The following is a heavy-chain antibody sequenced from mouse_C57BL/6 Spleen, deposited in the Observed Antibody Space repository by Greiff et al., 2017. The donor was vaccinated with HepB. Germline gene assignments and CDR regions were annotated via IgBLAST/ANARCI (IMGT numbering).Heavy chain of an antibody. J-gene: IGHJ3*01. CDR3: AQSARATLFAY. V-gene: IGHV1-82*01. CDR2: IYPGDGDT. CDR1: GYAFSSSW. Sequence: QVQLQQSGPELVKPGASVKISCKASGYAFSSSWMNWVKQRPGKGLEWIGRIYPGDGDTNYNGKFKGKATLTADKSSSTAYMQLSSLTSEDSAVYFCAQSARATLFAYWGKGTLVTVSA. D-gene: IGHD3-1*01.